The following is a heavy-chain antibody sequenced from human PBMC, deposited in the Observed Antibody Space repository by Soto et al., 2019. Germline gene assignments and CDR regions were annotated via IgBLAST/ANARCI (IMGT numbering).Heavy chain of an antibody. CDR2: ISGSGGST. Sequence: GGSLRLSWAASGFTFSSYAMSWVRQAPGKGLEWVSAISGSGGSTYYADSVKGRFTISRDNSKNTLYLQMNSLRAEDTAVYYCAKSGEYYDSSGHPPDYYYYGMDVWGQGTTVTVSS. D-gene: IGHD3-22*01. CDR3: AKSGEYYDSSGHPPDYYYYGMDV. J-gene: IGHJ6*02. CDR1: GFTFSSYA. V-gene: IGHV3-23*01.